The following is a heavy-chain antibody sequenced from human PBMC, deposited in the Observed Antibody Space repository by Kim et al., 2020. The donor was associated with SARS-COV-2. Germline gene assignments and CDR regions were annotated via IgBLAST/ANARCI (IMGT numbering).Heavy chain of an antibody. D-gene: IGHD1-1*01. CDR2: IKQDGSEK. J-gene: IGHJ3*02. CDR3: ARDLPEEGYNWNDETGFDAFDI. V-gene: IGHV3-7*01. CDR1: GFTFSSYW. Sequence: GGSLRLSCAASGFTFSSYWMSWVRQAPGKGLEWVANIKQDGSEKYYVDSVKGRFTISRDNAKNSLYLQMNSLRAEDTAVYYCARDLPEEGYNWNDETGFDAFDIWGQGTMVTVSS.